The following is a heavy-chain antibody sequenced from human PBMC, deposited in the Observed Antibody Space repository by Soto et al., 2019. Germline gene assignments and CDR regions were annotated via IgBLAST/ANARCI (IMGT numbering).Heavy chain of an antibody. CDR1: GYSISSGYY. Sequence: SETLSLTCAVSGYSISSGYYWGWIRQPPGKGLEWIGNMYHSGDTYYNLSLKSRVAISVDTSKNHFSLKLSSVTAADTAVYYCARKAMRGAAFDFWGQGTMVTVSS. CDR2: MYHSGDT. J-gene: IGHJ3*01. V-gene: IGHV4-38-2*01. CDR3: ARKAMRGAAFDF.